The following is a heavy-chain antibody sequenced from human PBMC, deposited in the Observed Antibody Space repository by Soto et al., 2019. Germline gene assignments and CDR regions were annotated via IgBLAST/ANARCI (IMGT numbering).Heavy chain of an antibody. Sequence: GGSLRLSCAASGFTFSSYAMHWVRQAPGRGLEWVTLISHDGNHIFYGDSVKGRFTSSRDNSKNTVFLQMNSLRPEDTDMYYCVRAGDYAEAYYHGVDVWGQGTTVTVSS. V-gene: IGHV3-30*03. CDR1: GFTFSSYA. D-gene: IGHD2-21*01. CDR3: VRAGDYAEAYYHGVDV. J-gene: IGHJ6*02. CDR2: ISHDGNHI.